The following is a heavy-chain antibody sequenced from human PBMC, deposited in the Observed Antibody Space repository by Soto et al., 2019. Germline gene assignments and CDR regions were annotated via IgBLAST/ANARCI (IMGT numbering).Heavy chain of an antibody. CDR1: GASLRSGSYY. CDR2: ISHSGRT. J-gene: IGHJ4*02. CDR3: SYGSYFDY. Sequence: SETLSVTCTVSGASLRSGSYYWSWIRQPPGKGLEWIGYISHSGRTNYDPSLKSRLTMSVDTSQNQFSLQLNSVTAADTAVYYCSYGSYFDYPGQGPPVTVSS. V-gene: IGHV4-61*01. D-gene: IGHD3-10*01.